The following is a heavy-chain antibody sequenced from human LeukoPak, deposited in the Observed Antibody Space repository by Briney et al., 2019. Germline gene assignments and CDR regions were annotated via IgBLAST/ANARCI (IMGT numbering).Heavy chain of an antibody. D-gene: IGHD2-2*01. CDR2: TYYRSKWFN. CDR1: VDTVSTNSATA. Sequence: SQTVSLTCAISVDTVSTNSATAWNCFRQSPSRGLEWLGRTYYRSKWFNVHAVSVKSRMTLDADTSKNQFSLQLNSMTPEDTAVYYCARGTRNAFDYWGQGILVTVSS. V-gene: IGHV6-1*01. CDR3: ARGTRNAFDY. J-gene: IGHJ4*02.